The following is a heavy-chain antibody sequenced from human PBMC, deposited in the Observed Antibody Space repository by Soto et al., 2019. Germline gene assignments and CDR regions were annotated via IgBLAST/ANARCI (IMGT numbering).Heavy chain of an antibody. D-gene: IGHD4-17*01. CDR1: GYTFTKFD. CDR2: MNTNSGNT. CDR3: VRGDYGDYSHWFDP. V-gene: IGHV1-8*01. Sequence: QAQLVQSGAEAKKPGASVRVSCKDSGYTFTKFDINWGRQATRQGLEWMGWMNTNSGNTGYAQQFQGRVTMTRNTSVTTAYMELRTLGSEDPAVYYCVRGDYGDYSHWFDPWGQGTLVTVYS. J-gene: IGHJ5*02.